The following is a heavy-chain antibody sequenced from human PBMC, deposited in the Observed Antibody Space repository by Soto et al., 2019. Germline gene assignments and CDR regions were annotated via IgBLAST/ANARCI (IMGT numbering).Heavy chain of an antibody. Sequence: GGSLRLSCAASGFTFSSYAMSWVRQAPGKGLEWVSAISGSGGSTYYADSVTGRFTISRDNSKNTLYLPMNTLRAEDPAVYYCAKEQPRSSWYFDYWGQGALVTVSS. D-gene: IGHD6-13*01. J-gene: IGHJ4*02. CDR1: GFTFSSYA. V-gene: IGHV3-23*01. CDR3: AKEQPRSSWYFDY. CDR2: ISGSGGST.